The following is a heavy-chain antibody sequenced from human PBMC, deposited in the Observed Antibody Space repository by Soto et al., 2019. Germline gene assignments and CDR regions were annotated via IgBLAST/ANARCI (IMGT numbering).Heavy chain of an antibody. CDR1: GGSISSSNW. CDR3: AGGSLAYYDSSGYNWFDP. CDR2: IYHSGTT. Sequence: QVQLQESGPGLVKPSGTLSLTCAVSGGSISSSNWWSWVRQPPGKGLEWIGEIYHSGTTNYNPSLKSRVTRSVDKSKNQFSLTLSSVTAADTAVYYCAGGSLAYYDSSGYNWFDPWGQGTLVTVSS. J-gene: IGHJ5*02. D-gene: IGHD3-22*01. V-gene: IGHV4-4*02.